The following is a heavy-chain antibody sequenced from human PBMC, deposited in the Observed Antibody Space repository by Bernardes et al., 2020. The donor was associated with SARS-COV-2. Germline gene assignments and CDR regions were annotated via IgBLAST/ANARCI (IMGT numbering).Heavy chain of an antibody. CDR2: ISPSTGHT. V-gene: IGHV1-18*01. J-gene: IGHJ4*02. D-gene: IGHD3-10*01. CDR3: ARDDLGVGRFGAEY. CDR1: AYPFTNFG. Sequence: ASVTFSCKTSAYPFTNFGITWVRQAPGQGLEWMGWISPSTGHTNYAQKFQDRFTMTTETSTSTAYMELRSLRSDDTAVYYCARDDLGVGRFGAEYWGQGSLVTVSS.